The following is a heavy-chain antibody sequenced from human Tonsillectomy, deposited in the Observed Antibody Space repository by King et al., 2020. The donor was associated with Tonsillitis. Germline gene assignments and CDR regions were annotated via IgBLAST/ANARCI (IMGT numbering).Heavy chain of an antibody. CDR1: GYTFTSYY. J-gene: IGHJ5*02. V-gene: IGHV1-46*03. D-gene: IGHD6-13*01. CDR3: ARGSEGYSSSWSYWFDP. CDR2: INPSDGST. Sequence: QLVQSGAEVKKPGASVKVSCKASGYTFTSYYMQWVRQAPGQGLEWMGIINPSDGSTNYAQKFQGRVTMTRDTSTSTVYMERSSLRSEDTAVYYCARGSEGYSSSWSYWFDPWGQGTLVTVSS.